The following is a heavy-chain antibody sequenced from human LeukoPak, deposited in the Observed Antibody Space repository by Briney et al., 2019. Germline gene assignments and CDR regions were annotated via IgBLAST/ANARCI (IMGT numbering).Heavy chain of an antibody. CDR1: GYTFSDYY. Sequence: ASVQVSCKASGYTFSDYYLHWVRQAPGQGLDCMGWINSYSCVTNYVDKFQGRVTMTMDTSITTAYMELTTVRSDDTAIYYCGTSKRSGWDIGDWGKGTLVTV. J-gene: IGHJ4*02. V-gene: IGHV1-2*02. CDR3: GTSKRSGWDIGD. D-gene: IGHD6-19*01. CDR2: INSYSCVT.